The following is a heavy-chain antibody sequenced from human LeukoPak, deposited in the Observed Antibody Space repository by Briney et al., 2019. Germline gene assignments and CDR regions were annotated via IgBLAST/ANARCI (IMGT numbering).Heavy chain of an antibody. J-gene: IGHJ4*02. V-gene: IGHV3-21*01. CDR1: GFTFSSYS. Sequence: GGSLRLSCAASGFTFSSYSMNWVRQAPGKGLEWVSSICSSSSYIYYADPEKGRVTISRDNAKTSLYLQMNSLRAEDTAVYYCARADSAMAITVLWGQGTLVTVSS. CDR2: ICSSSSYI. D-gene: IGHD1-14*01. CDR3: ARADSAMAITVL.